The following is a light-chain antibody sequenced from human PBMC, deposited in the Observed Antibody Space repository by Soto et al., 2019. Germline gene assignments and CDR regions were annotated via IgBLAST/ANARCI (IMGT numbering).Light chain of an antibody. CDR2: WAS. CDR3: QQYYGTHLT. J-gene: IGKJ3*01. V-gene: IGKV4-1*01. CDR1: QSVLYSSNNKNY. Sequence: DIVMTQSPDSLAVSLGERATINCKSSQSVLYSSNNKNYLAWYQQKPGQPPKLLIYWASTRESGVPDRFSGSGSGTDFTLTISSLQAEDVAVYYCQQYYGTHLTFGPGTKVDIK.